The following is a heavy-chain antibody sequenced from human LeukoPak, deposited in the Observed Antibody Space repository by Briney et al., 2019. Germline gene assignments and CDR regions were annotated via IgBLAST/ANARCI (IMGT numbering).Heavy chain of an antibody. CDR1: GYTFTSYG. CDR2: ISAYNGNT. D-gene: IGHD3-22*01. V-gene: IGHV1-18*01. Sequence: ASVKVSCKASGYTFTSYGISWVRQAPGQGLEWMGWISAYNGNTHYAQKLQGRVTTTADESTSTAYMELSSLRSEDTAVYYCASWYYYDSSGSYYWGQGTLVTVSS. J-gene: IGHJ4*02. CDR3: ASWYYYDSSGSYY.